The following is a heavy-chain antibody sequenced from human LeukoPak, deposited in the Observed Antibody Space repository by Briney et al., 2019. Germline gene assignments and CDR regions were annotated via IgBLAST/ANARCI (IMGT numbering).Heavy chain of an antibody. CDR2: IYPGDSDT. J-gene: IGHJ4*02. CDR3: ARPMVRGVYYFDY. D-gene: IGHD3-10*01. CDR1: GYSFTSYW. Sequence: GESLKISCKGSGYSFTSYWIGLVRQMPGKGLEWMGIIYPGDSDTRYSPSFQGQVTISADKSISAAYLQWRSLKASDTAMYYCARPMVRGVYYFDYWGQGTLVTVSS. V-gene: IGHV5-51*01.